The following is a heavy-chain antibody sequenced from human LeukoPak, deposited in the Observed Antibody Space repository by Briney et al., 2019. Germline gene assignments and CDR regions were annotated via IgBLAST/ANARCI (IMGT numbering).Heavy chain of an antibody. Sequence: SETLSLTCAVSGGSINSPKSWSWVRQPPGKGLEWIGDRYHSGGTNYNPSLKSRVTISVDTSKNQFSLELSSVTAADTAVYYCARGPWISPFDYWGQGTLVTVSS. CDR2: RYHSGGT. J-gene: IGHJ4*02. CDR3: ARGPWISPFDY. D-gene: IGHD5-12*01. CDR1: GGSINSPKS. V-gene: IGHV4-4*02.